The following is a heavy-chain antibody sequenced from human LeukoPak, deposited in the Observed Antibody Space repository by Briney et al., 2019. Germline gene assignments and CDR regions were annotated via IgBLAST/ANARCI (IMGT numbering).Heavy chain of an antibody. Sequence: ASVKVSCKASGGTFSSYAISWVRQAPGQGLEWMGGIIPIFGTANYAQKFQGRVTITADESTSTAYMELSSLRSEDTAVYYCARNYYGSGSLGGPFDYWGQGTLVTVSS. J-gene: IGHJ4*02. V-gene: IGHV1-69*13. CDR1: GGTFSSYA. CDR3: ARNYYGSGSLGGPFDY. D-gene: IGHD3-10*01. CDR2: IIPIFGTA.